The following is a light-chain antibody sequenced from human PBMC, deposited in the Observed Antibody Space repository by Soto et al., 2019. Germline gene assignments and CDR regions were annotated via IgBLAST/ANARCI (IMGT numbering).Light chain of an antibody. Sequence: QSVLTQPASVSGSPGQSITISCTGTGTDVGGYNYVSWYQQHPGKAPKLMISDVSNRPSGVSIRFSGSKSGNTASLTISGLQAEDEADYYCNSYSSSTTLYLFGTGTKLTVL. CDR2: DVS. CDR1: GTDVGGYNY. CDR3: NSYSSSTTLYL. J-gene: IGLJ1*01. V-gene: IGLV2-14*01.